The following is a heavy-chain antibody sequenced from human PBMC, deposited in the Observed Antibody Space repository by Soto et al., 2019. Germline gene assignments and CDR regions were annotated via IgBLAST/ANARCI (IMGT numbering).Heavy chain of an antibody. CDR2: IYYSGST. CDR3: ARRREVWFDP. J-gene: IGHJ5*02. V-gene: IGHV4-39*01. CDR1: GGSISSSSYY. Sequence: SETLSLTCTVSGGSISSSSYYWGWIRQPPGKGLEWIGSIYYSGSTYYNPSLKSRVTISVDTSKNQFSLKLSSVTAADTAVYYCARRREVWFDPWGQGTLVTVSS.